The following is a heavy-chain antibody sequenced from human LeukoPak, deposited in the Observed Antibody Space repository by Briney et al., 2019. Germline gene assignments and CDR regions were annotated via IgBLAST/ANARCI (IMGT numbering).Heavy chain of an antibody. CDR2: INPNSGGT. D-gene: IGHD3-22*01. Sequence: ASVKVSCKASGYTFTGYYMHWVRQAPGQGLEWMGWINPNSGGTNYAQKFQGRVTMTRDTSISTAYMELSGLRSDDTAVYYCARGPRPKDYYDSSGYSDYWGQGTLVTVSS. CDR1: GYTFTGYY. V-gene: IGHV1-2*02. J-gene: IGHJ4*02. CDR3: ARGPRPKDYYDSSGYSDY.